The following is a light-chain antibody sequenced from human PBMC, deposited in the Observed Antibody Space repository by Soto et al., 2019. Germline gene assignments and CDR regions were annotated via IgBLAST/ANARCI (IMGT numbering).Light chain of an antibody. Sequence: EIVLTQSTASLSLSPGERATLSYRASQSVSNYLAWFQQKPGQAPRLLIYDASNRATGIPARFSGSGSGTDFTLTISSLEPEDFAVYYCQQRSSWPLLTFGGGTKVEI. CDR1: QSVSNY. CDR2: DAS. J-gene: IGKJ4*01. V-gene: IGKV3-11*01. CDR3: QQRSSWPLLT.